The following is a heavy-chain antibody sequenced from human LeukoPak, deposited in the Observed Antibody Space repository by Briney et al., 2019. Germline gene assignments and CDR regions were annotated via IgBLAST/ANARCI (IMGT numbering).Heavy chain of an antibody. J-gene: IGHJ4*02. CDR1: GYTFTGYY. Sequence: ASVKVSCKASGYTFTGYYMHWVRQAPGQGLEWMGRINPNSGGTNYAQKFQGRVTITTDESTSTAYMELSSLRSEDTAVYYCARGTDYDFWSGYYRYWGQGTLVTVSS. D-gene: IGHD3-3*01. CDR2: INPNSGGT. CDR3: ARGTDYDFWSGYYRY. V-gene: IGHV1-2*06.